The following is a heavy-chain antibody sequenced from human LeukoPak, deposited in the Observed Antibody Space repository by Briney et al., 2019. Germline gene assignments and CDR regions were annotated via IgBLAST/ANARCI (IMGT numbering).Heavy chain of an antibody. J-gene: IGHJ4*02. CDR1: GFTLSRYW. CDR3: ARAYQTDY. V-gene: IGHV3-7*05. CDR2: INQDGSEK. D-gene: IGHD2-2*01. Sequence: GGSLRLPCAASGFTLSRYWMSWVRQAPGKGLEWVANINQDGSEKNYVDSVKGRFTISRDNAKNSLYLQMNSLRAEDTAVYFCARAYQTDYWGQGTLVTVSS.